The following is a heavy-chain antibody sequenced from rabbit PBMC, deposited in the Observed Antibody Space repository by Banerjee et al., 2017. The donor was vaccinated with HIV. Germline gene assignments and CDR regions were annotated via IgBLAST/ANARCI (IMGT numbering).Heavy chain of an antibody. CDR3: ARSIYGYIGGALTRLDL. J-gene: IGHJ3*01. CDR1: GFTLSNYW. D-gene: IGHD6-1*01. CDR2: IYGGDGST. V-gene: IGHV1S40*01. Sequence: QSLEESGGDLVKPGASLTLTCTASGFTLSNYWMCWVRQAPGKGPEWIACIYGGDGSTYYASWAKGRFTISKTSSTTVTLQMTSLTAADTATYFCARSIYGYIGGALTRLDLWGPGTLVTVS.